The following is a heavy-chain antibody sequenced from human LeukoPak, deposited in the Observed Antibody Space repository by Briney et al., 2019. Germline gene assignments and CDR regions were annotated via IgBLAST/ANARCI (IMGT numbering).Heavy chain of an antibody. CDR1: GFTFSTYA. CDR2: ISSIGGTT. CDR3: AIDRIAWATNFDS. V-gene: IGHV3-23*01. Sequence: GGSLRLSCAASGFTFSTYAVNWVRQAPGKGLEWVSAISSIGGTTYYADSVKGRFRISRDNSKNTLYLRMNSLRAEDTVIYYCAIDRIAWATNFDSWGQGTLVTVSA. J-gene: IGHJ4*02. D-gene: IGHD5-24*01.